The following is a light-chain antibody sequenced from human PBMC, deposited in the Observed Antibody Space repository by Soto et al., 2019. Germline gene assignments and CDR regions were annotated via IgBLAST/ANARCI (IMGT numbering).Light chain of an antibody. CDR1: QSVDSN. CDR2: GAS. J-gene: IGKJ4*01. Sequence: EIVMTQSPGTLSVSTGEGATLSCRTSQSVDSNLAWYQQKPGQAPRLLIYGASTRATGIPDRFRGSGSGTEFTLTISSLQSEDFAVYYCQQYDSWPLTFGGGTKVEIK. CDR3: QQYDSWPLT. V-gene: IGKV3D-15*01.